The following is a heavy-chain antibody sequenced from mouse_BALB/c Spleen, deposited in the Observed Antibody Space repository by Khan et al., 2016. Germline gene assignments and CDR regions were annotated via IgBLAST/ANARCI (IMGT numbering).Heavy chain of an antibody. D-gene: IGHD1-1*01. V-gene: IGHV4-1*02. J-gene: IGHJ3*01. CDR1: AFDFRGYW. CDR3: ARSVYYVYLVY. Sequence: EVKLLESGGGLVQPGGSLKLSCAASAFDFRGYWMSWVRQAPGKGLEWNGEINPDSRTINYSPSLKDKFNISRDTAKSTPYLPISKERSEDTALSYCARSVYYVYLVYWGLWTLFSISA. CDR2: INPDSRTI.